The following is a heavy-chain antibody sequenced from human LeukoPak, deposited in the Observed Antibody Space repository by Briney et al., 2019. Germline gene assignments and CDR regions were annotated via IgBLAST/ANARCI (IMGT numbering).Heavy chain of an antibody. Sequence: GGSLRLSCAASGFTFSNYGMHWVRQAPGKGLEWVAIISYDGSNTYYADSVKGRFTISRDNFKNTLYLQMNSLRPEDTAVYYCAKDLGGIHYFDYWGQGTLVSVSS. CDR3: AKDLGGIHYFDY. CDR2: ISYDGSNT. J-gene: IGHJ4*02. V-gene: IGHV3-30*18. CDR1: GFTFSNYG.